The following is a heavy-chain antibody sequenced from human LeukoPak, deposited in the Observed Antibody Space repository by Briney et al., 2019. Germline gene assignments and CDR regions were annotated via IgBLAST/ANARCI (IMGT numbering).Heavy chain of an antibody. CDR1: GFTFSNAW. Sequence: PGGSLRLSCAASGFTFSNAWMSWVRQPPGKGLEWVSYISSSGSTIYYADSVKGRFTISRDNTKNSLYLQMNSLRAEDTAFYYCAGGGRTVAGSTTDYWGQGTLVTVSS. CDR2: ISSSGSTI. V-gene: IGHV3-48*04. J-gene: IGHJ4*02. CDR3: AGGGRTVAGSTTDY. D-gene: IGHD6-19*01.